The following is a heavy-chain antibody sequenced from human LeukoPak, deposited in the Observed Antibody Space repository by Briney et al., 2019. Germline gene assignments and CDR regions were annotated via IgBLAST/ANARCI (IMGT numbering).Heavy chain of an antibody. D-gene: IGHD5-18*01. CDR3: AKDGEPIRGYSYARNNWFDP. Sequence: ASVKVSCKASGGTLSSYAISWVRQAPGQGLEWMGGIIPIFGTANYAQKFQGRVAITTDESTSTAYMELSSLRSEDTAVYYYAKDGEPIRGYSYARNNWFDPWGQGTLVTVSS. CDR1: GGTLSSYA. J-gene: IGHJ5*02. CDR2: IIPIFGTA. V-gene: IGHV1-69*05.